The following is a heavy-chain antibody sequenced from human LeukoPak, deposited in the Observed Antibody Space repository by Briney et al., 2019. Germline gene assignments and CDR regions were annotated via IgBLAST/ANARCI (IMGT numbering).Heavy chain of an antibody. CDR1: GGSISSSSYY. V-gene: IGHV4-39*01. CDR2: IYYSGST. Sequence: SETLSLTCTVSGGSISSSSYYWGWIRQPPGKGREWIGSIYYSGSTYYNPSLKSRVTISVDTSKNQFSLKLSSVTAADTAVYYCARRYPWFDPWGQGTLVTVSS. D-gene: IGHD2-15*01. J-gene: IGHJ5*02. CDR3: ARRYPWFDP.